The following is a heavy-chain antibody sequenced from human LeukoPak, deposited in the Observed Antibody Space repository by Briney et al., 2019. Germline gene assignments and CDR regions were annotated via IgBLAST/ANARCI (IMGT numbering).Heavy chain of an antibody. Sequence: GGSLRLSCAASGFTFSTYWMSWVRQAPGKGLEWVANVKQDGSEKYYVDSVKGRFTISRDNAKNSLYLQMNSLRAEDTAVYYCARTFPRDYPPYPLDQWGQGTLVTVSS. CDR3: ARTFPRDYPPYPLDQ. CDR1: GFTFSTYW. V-gene: IGHV3-7*01. J-gene: IGHJ4*02. D-gene: IGHD4-17*01. CDR2: VKQDGSEK.